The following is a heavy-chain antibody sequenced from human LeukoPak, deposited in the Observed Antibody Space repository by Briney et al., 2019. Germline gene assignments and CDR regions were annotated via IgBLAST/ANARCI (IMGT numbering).Heavy chain of an antibody. D-gene: IGHD2-2*01. V-gene: IGHV3-53*01. J-gene: IGHJ4*02. CDR3: AIFKFFSSPRSPLVENFTY. Sequence: GGSLRLSCAASGFTVSSNYMSWVRQAPGKGLEWVSVIYSGGSTYYADSVKGRFTISRDNSKNTLYLQMNSLRAEDTAVYYCAIFKFFSSPRSPLVENFTYWGRETWVTVP. CDR2: IYSGGST. CDR1: GFTVSSNY.